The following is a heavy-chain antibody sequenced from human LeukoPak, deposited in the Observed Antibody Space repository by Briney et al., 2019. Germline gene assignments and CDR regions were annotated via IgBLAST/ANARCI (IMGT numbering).Heavy chain of an antibody. V-gene: IGHV1-2*02. CDR2: INPNSGGT. CDR1: GYTFTDYY. Sequence: ASVKVSCKASGYTFTDYYMHWVRQAPGQGLEWMGWINPNSGGTNYAQRFQGRVTMSRDTSIRTVYMELSRLKSDDTAVYYCWYYYDSSNAVVNAFDIWGQGTMVTVSS. D-gene: IGHD3-22*01. CDR3: WYYYDSSNAVVNAFDI. J-gene: IGHJ3*02.